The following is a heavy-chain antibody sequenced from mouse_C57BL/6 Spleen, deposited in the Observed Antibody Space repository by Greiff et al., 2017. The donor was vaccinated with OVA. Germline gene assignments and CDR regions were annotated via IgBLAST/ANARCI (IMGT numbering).Heavy chain of an antibody. Sequence: EVKLMESGGGLVKPGGSLKLSCAASGFTFSSYAMSWVRQTPEKRLEWVATISDGGSYTYYPDNVKGRFTISRDNAKNNLYLQMSHLKSEDTAMDYCARETSNFYFDYWGQGTTLTVSS. CDR2: ISDGGSYT. J-gene: IGHJ2*01. V-gene: IGHV5-4*01. D-gene: IGHD4-1*01. CDR1: GFTFSSYA. CDR3: ARETSNFYFDY.